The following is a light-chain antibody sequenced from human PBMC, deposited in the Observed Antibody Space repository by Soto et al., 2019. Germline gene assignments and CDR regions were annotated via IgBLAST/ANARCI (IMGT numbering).Light chain of an antibody. CDR2: LGS. V-gene: IGKV2-28*01. J-gene: IGKJ1*01. CDR1: QSLLHSNGNIY. CDR3: MQAIQAPRT. Sequence: DIVLTQSPLSLPVTPGEPASISCRSSQSLLHSNGNIYLDWCLQKPGQSPLLLIYLGSIRASGVPDRFSGSVSGTDFTLTITRVEAEDVGVYYCMQAIQAPRTFGLGTKVEIK.